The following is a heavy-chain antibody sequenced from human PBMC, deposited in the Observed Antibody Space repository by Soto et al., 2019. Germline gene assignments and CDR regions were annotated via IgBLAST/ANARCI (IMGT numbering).Heavy chain of an antibody. J-gene: IGHJ4*02. D-gene: IGHD3-10*01. CDR2: IRVHKGNT. Sequence: GASVKVSCKASGYNFINYGITWVRQAPGQGLEWMGWIRVHKGNTNYAQKFQGRVTMTTDTSTSTAYMELRSLRPDDTAVYYCVRDLDGSGSYYTGYWGPGTLVTVSS. CDR1: GYNFINYG. CDR3: VRDLDGSGSYYTGY. V-gene: IGHV1-18*01.